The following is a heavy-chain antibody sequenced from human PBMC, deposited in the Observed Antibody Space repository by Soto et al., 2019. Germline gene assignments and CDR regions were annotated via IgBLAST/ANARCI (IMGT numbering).Heavy chain of an antibody. D-gene: IGHD1-1*01. CDR3: ARDLWVEPELYYYGMDV. J-gene: IGHJ6*02. CDR1: GDSISSADYY. V-gene: IGHV4-30-4*01. Sequence: ASETLSLTCTVSGDSISSADYYWSWIRQTPGKGLEWIGHIFYSGTTYYNPSLRSRLTISVDTSKNHFSLRLTSVTAADTAVYYCARDLWVEPELYYYGMDVWGQGTTVTVSS. CDR2: IFYSGTT.